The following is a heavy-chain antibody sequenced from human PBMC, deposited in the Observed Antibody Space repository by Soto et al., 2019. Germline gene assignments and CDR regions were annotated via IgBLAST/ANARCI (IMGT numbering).Heavy chain of an antibody. V-gene: IGHV2-5*01. CDR1: GFSLRTSGEG. Sequence: SGPTLVNPTPPLTLTCIFSGFSLRTSGEGVGWIRQPPGKALEWLVFIYWTDDKPSSPSLKSRLTITKDTSKNQVVLTMTNMDPVDTATYYCAKSGSSGWYVWFDPWGQGTLVTVSS. D-gene: IGHD6-19*01. CDR3: AKSGSSGWYVWFDP. J-gene: IGHJ5*02. CDR2: IYWTDDK.